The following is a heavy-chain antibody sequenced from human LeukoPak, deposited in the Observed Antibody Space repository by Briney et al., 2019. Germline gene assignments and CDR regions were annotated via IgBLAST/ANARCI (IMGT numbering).Heavy chain of an antibody. CDR1: GGSISSSSYY. Sequence: SETLSLTCTVSGGSISSSSYYWGWIRQPPGKGLEWIGSIYYSGSTYYNPSLKSRVTISVDTSKNQFSLKLSSVTAADTAVYYCASWGIYGDYVKDAFDIWGQGTMVTVSS. D-gene: IGHD4-17*01. J-gene: IGHJ3*02. CDR3: ASWGIYGDYVKDAFDI. CDR2: IYYSGST. V-gene: IGHV4-39*07.